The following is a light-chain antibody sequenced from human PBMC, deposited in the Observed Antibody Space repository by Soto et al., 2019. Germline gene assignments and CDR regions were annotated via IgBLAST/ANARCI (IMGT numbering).Light chain of an antibody. CDR3: QQYNVGPLT. J-gene: IGKJ4*01. Sequence: EIVLTQSPGTLSLSPGERATLSCRARQSVSSSYLAWYQQRPGQAPRLLIYGASIRATGIPDRFSGSGSGTDFTLTISRLEPEDFAVYYCQQYNVGPLTFGGGTKVENK. CDR1: QSVSSSY. V-gene: IGKV3-20*01. CDR2: GAS.